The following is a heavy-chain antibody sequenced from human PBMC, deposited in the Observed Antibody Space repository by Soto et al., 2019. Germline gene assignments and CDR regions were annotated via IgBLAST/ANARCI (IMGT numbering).Heavy chain of an antibody. D-gene: IGHD3-3*01. J-gene: IGHJ3*02. V-gene: IGHV3-23*01. Sequence: GGSLRLSCAASGFTFSSYAMSWVRQAQGKGLEWVSAISGSGGSTCYADSVKGRFTISRDNSKNTLYLQMNSLIAEDTAVDYCVKCSDGYDFCSGYYDAFDIWGQGTMVTVSS. CDR2: ISGSGGST. CDR1: GFTFSSYA. CDR3: VKCSDGYDFCSGYYDAFDI.